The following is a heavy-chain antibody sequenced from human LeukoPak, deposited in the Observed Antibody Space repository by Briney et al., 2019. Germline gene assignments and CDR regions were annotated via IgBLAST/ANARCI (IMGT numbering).Heavy chain of an antibody. CDR1: GFTFSSYG. Sequence: PGRSLRLSCAASGFTFSSYGMHWVRQAPGKGLEWVVVVSYDGGNKDYADSVKGRFTISRDNSKNTLYLQMNSLRAEDTAVYYCARGYGGQDYFDYWGQGTRVPLFS. J-gene: IGHJ4*02. V-gene: IGHV3-30*03. CDR2: VSYDGGNK. CDR3: ARGYGGQDYFDY. D-gene: IGHD4-23*01.